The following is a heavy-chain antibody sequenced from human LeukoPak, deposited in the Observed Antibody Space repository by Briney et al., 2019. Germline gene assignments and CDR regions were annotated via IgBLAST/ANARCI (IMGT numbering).Heavy chain of an antibody. Sequence: GGSLRLSCAASGFTFSSYGIHWVRQPPGKGLEWVSVMYTGGGRYYGDSVKGRFTISRDNSKNTVFLQMNSLRVEDTALYYCTRGQSYCGADCYSDWGQGTLVTVSS. D-gene: IGHD2-21*02. J-gene: IGHJ4*02. CDR1: GFTFSSYG. V-gene: IGHV3-NL1*01. CDR3: TRGQSYCGADCYSD. CDR2: MYTGGGR.